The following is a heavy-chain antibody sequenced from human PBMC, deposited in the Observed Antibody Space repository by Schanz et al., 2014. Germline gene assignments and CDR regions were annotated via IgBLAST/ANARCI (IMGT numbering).Heavy chain of an antibody. J-gene: IGHJ6*04. D-gene: IGHD2-2*01. CDR2: ISSSSGTI. Sequence: EVQLLESGGGLVQPGGSLRLSCSASGFTFSDYYMTWIRQAPGKGLEWVSYISSSSGTIYYADSVKGRFTISRDNAKNLLYLQMNGLRAEDTAVYFCARDLSSLIQGDVWGKGTTVTVSS. CDR1: GFTFSDYY. V-gene: IGHV3-48*01. CDR3: ARDLSSLIQGDV.